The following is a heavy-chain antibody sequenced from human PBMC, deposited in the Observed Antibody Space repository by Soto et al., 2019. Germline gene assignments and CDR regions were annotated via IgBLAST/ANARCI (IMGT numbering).Heavy chain of an antibody. Sequence: SETLSLTCTVSGGSISSSSYYWGWIRQPPGKGLEWIGSIYYSGSTYYNPSLKSRVTISVDTSKNQFSLKLSSVTAADTAVYYCARATGVGELLSRYYYYYGMDVWGQGTTVTVSS. J-gene: IGHJ6*02. CDR1: GGSISSSSYY. D-gene: IGHD3-10*01. CDR2: IYYSGST. V-gene: IGHV4-39*07. CDR3: ARATGVGELLSRYYYYYGMDV.